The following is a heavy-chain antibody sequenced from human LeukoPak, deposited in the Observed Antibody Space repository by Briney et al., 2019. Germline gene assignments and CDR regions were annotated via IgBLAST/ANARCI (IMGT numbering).Heavy chain of an antibody. CDR2: MNPNSGDR. V-gene: IGHV1-8*03. Sequence: ASVKVSCKASGYTFSSYDINWVRQATGQGLEWMGWMNPNSGDRGYAQKFQGRVTITRNTSISTAYMELSSLRSEDTAVYYCAKSSWFDSFDYWGQGTLVTVSS. CDR1: GYTFSSYD. CDR3: AKSSWFDSFDY. J-gene: IGHJ4*02. D-gene: IGHD6-13*01.